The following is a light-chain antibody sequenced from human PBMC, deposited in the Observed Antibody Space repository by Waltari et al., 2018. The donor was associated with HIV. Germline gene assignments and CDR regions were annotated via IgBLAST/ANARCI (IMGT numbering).Light chain of an antibody. Sequence: IVMTQSPATLSVSPGERVTLSCRASQNVITNLAWYQQKPGQAPSLLIYGASTRDSGIPARFTGGGSGSDFTLTINSLQSEDCGLYYCQQYNGWPRTFGQGTKV. CDR1: QNVITN. J-gene: IGKJ1*01. CDR2: GAS. CDR3: QQYNGWPRT. V-gene: IGKV3-15*01.